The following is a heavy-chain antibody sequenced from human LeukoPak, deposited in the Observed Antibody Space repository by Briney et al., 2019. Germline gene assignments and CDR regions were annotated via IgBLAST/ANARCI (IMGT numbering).Heavy chain of an antibody. Sequence: SGGSLRLSCAASGFTFSSYGMHWVRQAPGKGLEWVAVISYDGSNKYYADSVKGRFTISRDNSKNTLYLQMNSLRAEDTAVYYCAQTGIAAGDYWGQGTLVTVSS. J-gene: IGHJ4*02. CDR3: AQTGIAAGDY. D-gene: IGHD6-13*01. V-gene: IGHV3-30*18. CDR2: ISYDGSNK. CDR1: GFTFSSYG.